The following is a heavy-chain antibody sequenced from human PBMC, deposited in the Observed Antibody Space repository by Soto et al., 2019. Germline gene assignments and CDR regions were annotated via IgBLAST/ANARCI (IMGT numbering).Heavy chain of an antibody. J-gene: IGHJ4*02. CDR2: IYYSGST. D-gene: IGHD3-3*01. CDR1: GGSISSGDYY. Sequence: SETLSLTCTVSGGSISSGDYYWSWIRQPPGKGLEWIGYIYYSGSTYYNPSLKSRVTISVDTSKNQFSLKLSSVTAADTAVYYCASANDFWSGYSDYWGQGTLVTVSS. CDR3: ASANDFWSGYSDY. V-gene: IGHV4-30-4*01.